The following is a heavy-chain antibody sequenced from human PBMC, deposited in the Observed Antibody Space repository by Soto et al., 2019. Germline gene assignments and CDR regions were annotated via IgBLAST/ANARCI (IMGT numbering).Heavy chain of an antibody. CDR3: ARDYNDFWSGHYDY. D-gene: IGHD3-3*01. CDR1: GYIFTSYS. J-gene: IGHJ4*02. CDR2: INTDNGDT. Sequence: ASVKVSCKASGYIFTSYSIHWVRQAPGQRLEWMGWINTDNGDTKYSQKFQGRVTISRDTSASTAYMELSSLRSEDTAVYYCARDYNDFWSGHYDYWGQGALVTVSS. V-gene: IGHV1-3*04.